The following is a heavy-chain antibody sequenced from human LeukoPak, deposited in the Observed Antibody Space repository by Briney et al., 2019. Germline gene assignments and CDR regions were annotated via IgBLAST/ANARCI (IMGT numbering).Heavy chain of an antibody. D-gene: IGHD3-16*01. J-gene: IGHJ6*03. V-gene: IGHV4-59*01. CDR3: PXXXXXXXXYRGNYYYYYMDV. CDR1: GGSLSSYY. CDR2: IYYSGST. Sequence: SETLSLTCTVSGGSLSSYYLSWIRQPPGKGLEWIGYIYYSGSTNYNPSLKSGVTISVDTSKNQFSLTLSSVTAGDTAVYYFPXXXXXXXXYRGNYYYYYMDVWGKGTTVTVSS.